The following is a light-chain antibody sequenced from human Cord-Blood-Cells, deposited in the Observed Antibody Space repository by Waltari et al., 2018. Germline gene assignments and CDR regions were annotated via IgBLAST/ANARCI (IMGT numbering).Light chain of an antibody. V-gene: IGLV2-11*01. CDR1: SSAVGGYNY. CDR3: CSYAGSYTI. Sequence: QSALTQPRSVSGSPGQSVTISCPGTSSAVGGYNYVSWYQQHPGKAPKLMIYDVSKRPSGVPDRFSGSKSGNTASLTISGLQAEDEADYYCCSYAGSYTIFGGGTKLTVL. CDR2: DVS. J-gene: IGLJ2*01.